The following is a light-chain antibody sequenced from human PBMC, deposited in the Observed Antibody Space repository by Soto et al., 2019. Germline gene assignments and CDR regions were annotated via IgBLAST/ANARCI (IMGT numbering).Light chain of an antibody. CDR2: DAS. V-gene: IGKV3-15*01. CDR1: QTVSIN. Sequence: EIVMTPSQATLSVAPVEISTIYFIASQTVSINLAWYQQRPGQAPRLLIFDASTRATGIPARFSGSGSGTEFTLTISFLQPDDFATYYCQQYNSYSGKCGQGNKGDNK. CDR3: QQYNSYSGK. J-gene: IGKJ1*01.